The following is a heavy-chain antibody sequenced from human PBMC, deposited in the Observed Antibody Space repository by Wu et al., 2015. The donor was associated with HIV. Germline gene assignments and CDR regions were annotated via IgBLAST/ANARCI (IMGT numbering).Heavy chain of an antibody. D-gene: IGHD2-2*01. Sequence: QVQLVQSGAEVKKPGSSVKVSCKASGGTFSSYAISWVRQAPGQGLEWMGRIIPIFGTANYAQKFQGRVTITADESTSTAYMELSSLRSEDTAVYYCARDFDCSSTSCPFDYYYGMDVVGPRDHGHRLL. J-gene: IGHJ6*02. CDR2: IIPIFGTA. CDR1: GGTFSSYA. CDR3: ARDFDCSSTSCPFDYYYGMDV. V-gene: IGHV1-69*13.